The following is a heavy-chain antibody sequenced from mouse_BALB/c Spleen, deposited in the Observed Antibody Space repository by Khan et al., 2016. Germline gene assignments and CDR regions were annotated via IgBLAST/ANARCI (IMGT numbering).Heavy chain of an antibody. V-gene: IGHV3-2*02. CDR1: GYSITSDYA. CDR3: APSYSCSTSALYY. Sequence: EVQLQESGPGLVKPSQSLSLTCTVTGYSITSDYAWNWIRQFPGNKLEWMGYISYSGSTSYNPSLKSRIYNNRDTSNNQFFLQLNYETYEDKATNYCAPSYSCSTSALYYCGQGTSLTFSS. J-gene: IGHJ4*01. CDR2: ISYSGST. D-gene: IGHD1-1*01.